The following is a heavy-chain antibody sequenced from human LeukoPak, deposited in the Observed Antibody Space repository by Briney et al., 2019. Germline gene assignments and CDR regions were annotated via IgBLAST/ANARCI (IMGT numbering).Heavy chain of an antibody. Sequence: SETLSLTCTVSGGSISSSTYSWGWIRQPPGKGLEWIGSIYYSGSTYYNPSLQSRVTISVDTSKKQFSLKLSSVTAADTAVYYCAREGVTKYYFDYWGQGTLVTVSS. CDR3: AREGVTKYYFDY. V-gene: IGHV4-39*07. D-gene: IGHD4-11*01. J-gene: IGHJ4*02. CDR1: GGSISSSTYS. CDR2: IYYSGST.